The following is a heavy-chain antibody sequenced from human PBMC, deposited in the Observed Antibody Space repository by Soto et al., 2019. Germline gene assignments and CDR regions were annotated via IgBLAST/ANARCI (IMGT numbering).Heavy chain of an antibody. CDR2: IKSKTDGGTT. V-gene: IGHV3-15*07. CDR3: TAHSGYYDFWSGYYEGPTLDY. D-gene: IGHD3-3*01. J-gene: IGHJ4*02. CDR1: GFTFSNAW. Sequence: GGSLRLSCAASGFTFSNAWMNWVRQAPGKGLEWVGRIKSKTDGGTTDYAAPVKGRFTISRDDSKNTLYLQMNSLKTEDTAVYYCTAHSGYYDFWSGYYEGPTLDYWGQGTLVTVSS.